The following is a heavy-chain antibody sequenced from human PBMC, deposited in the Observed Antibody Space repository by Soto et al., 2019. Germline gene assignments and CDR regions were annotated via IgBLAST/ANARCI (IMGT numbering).Heavy chain of an antibody. CDR1: GGSISSGGYY. V-gene: IGHV4-31*03. Sequence: PSETLFLTCTVSGGSISSGGYYWSWIRQHPGKGLEWIGYIYYSGSTYYNPSLKSRVTISVDTSKNQFSLKLSSVTAADTAVYYCARGEEYYDILTGYYNGYVFDIWGQGTMVTVSS. D-gene: IGHD3-9*01. CDR3: ARGEEYYDILTGYYNGYVFDI. CDR2: IYYSGST. J-gene: IGHJ3*02.